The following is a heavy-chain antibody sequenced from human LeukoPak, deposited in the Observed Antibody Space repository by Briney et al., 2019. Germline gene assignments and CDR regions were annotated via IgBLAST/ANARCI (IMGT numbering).Heavy chain of an antibody. V-gene: IGHV1-2*02. CDR2: INPNSGGT. J-gene: IGHJ6*03. Sequence: GASVKVSCKASGYTFTGYYMHWVRQAPGQGLEWMGWINPNSGGTNYAQKFQGRVTMTRDTSISTAYMELSRLRSDDTAVYYCARDSRYYYYYYMDVWGKGTTVTVSS. CDR1: GYTFTGYY. CDR3: ARDSRYYYYYYMDV.